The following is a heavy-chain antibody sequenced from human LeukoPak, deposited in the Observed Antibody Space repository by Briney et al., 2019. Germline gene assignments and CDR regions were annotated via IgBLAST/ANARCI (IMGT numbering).Heavy chain of an antibody. D-gene: IGHD1-14*01. V-gene: IGHV1-69*05. CDR1: GGTFSSYA. CDR3: ARDGITAHAFDI. J-gene: IGHJ3*02. Sequence: SVKVSCKASGGTFSSYAISWVRQAPGQGLEWMGGIIPIFGTANYAQKFEGRVTITTDESTSTAYMELSSLRSEDTAVYYCARDGITAHAFDIWGQGTMVTVSS. CDR2: IIPIFGTA.